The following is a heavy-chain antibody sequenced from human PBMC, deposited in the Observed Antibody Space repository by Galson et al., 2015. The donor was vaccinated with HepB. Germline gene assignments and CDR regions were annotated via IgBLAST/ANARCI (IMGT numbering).Heavy chain of an antibody. D-gene: IGHD3-22*01. CDR2: IDPSDSYT. V-gene: IGHV5-10-1*01. CDR3: ASPDYDSSGYYYAFDI. Sequence: QSGAEVKKPGESLRISCKGSGYSFTSYWISWVRQMPGKGLEWMGRIDPSDSYTNYSPSFQGHVTISADKSISTAYLQWSSLKASDTAMYYCASPDYDSSGYYYAFDIWGQGTMVTVSS. J-gene: IGHJ3*02. CDR1: GYSFTSYW.